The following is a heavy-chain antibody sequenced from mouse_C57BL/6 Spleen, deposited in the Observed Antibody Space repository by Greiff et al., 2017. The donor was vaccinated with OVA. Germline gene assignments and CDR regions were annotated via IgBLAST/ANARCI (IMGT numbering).Heavy chain of an antibody. V-gene: IGHV14-2*01. J-gene: IGHJ3*01. CDR3: ANLYGYDGTY. Sequence: EVQLQQSGAELVKPGASVKLSCTASGFNIKDYYMHWVKQRTEQGLEWIGRIDPEDGATKYAPKFQGKATITADTSSNTAFLQLSSLTSKDTAVYYCANLYGYDGTYWGQGTLVTVSA. D-gene: IGHD2-2*01. CDR2: IDPEDGAT. CDR1: GFNIKDYY.